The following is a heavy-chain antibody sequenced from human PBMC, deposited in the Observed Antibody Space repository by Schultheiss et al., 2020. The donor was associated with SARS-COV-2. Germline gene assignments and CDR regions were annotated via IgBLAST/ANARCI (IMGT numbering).Heavy chain of an antibody. CDR2: ISYDGSYQ. V-gene: IGHV3-30*18. CDR3: VKDKVGATGY. Sequence: GGSLRLSCAASGFTFDDYAMHWVRQAPGKGLEWVAVISYDGSYQHYVDSVKGRFTISRDNSKNTLYLQMNSLRAEDTAVYYCVKDKVGATGYWGQGTLVTVSS. J-gene: IGHJ4*02. CDR1: GFTFDDYA. D-gene: IGHD1-26*01.